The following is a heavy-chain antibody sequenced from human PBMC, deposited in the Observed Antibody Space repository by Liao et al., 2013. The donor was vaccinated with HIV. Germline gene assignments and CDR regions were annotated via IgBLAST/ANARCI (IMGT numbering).Heavy chain of an antibody. CDR2: INRSGST. J-gene: IGHJ6*03. CDR1: GGSFSFYY. CDR3: ARVLGYYDSSGYYSYYYYYYMDV. D-gene: IGHD3-22*01. Sequence: QVQLQQWGAGLLKPSETLSLTCAVYGGSFSFYYWSWIRQPPGKGLEWIGEINRSGSTNYNPSLKSRVTISVETSKNQFSLKLSSVTAADTAVYYCARVLGYYDSSGYYSYYYYYYMDVWARDHGHRL. V-gene: IGHV4-34*01.